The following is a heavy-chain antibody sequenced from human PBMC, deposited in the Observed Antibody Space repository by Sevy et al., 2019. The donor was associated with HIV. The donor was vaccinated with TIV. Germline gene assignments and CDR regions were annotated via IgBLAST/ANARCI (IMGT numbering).Heavy chain of an antibody. Sequence: SETLSLTCAVYGGSFSGYYWSWIRQPPGKGLEWIGEINHSGSTNYNPSLKSRVTISVDTSKNQFSLKLGSVTAADTAVYYCARAPVLRFLEWAGYYYGMDVWGQGTTVTVSS. D-gene: IGHD3-3*01. J-gene: IGHJ6*02. CDR1: GGSFSGYY. CDR3: ARAPVLRFLEWAGYYYGMDV. CDR2: INHSGST. V-gene: IGHV4-34*01.